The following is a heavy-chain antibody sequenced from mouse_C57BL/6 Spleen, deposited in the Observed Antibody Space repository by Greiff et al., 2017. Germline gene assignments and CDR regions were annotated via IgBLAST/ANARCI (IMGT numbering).Heavy chain of an antibody. CDR3: ARTSNYGGFYAMDD. Sequence: EVHLVESGGGLVKPGGSLKLSCAASGFTFSDYGMHWVRQAPEKGLEWVAYISSGSSTIYYADTVKGRFTIARDNAKNTLFLQMTSLRSEDTAMYYCARTSNYGGFYAMDDWGKGTSVTVSS. J-gene: IGHJ4*01. V-gene: IGHV5-17*01. CDR2: ISSGSSTI. CDR1: GFTFSDYG. D-gene: IGHD2-5*01.